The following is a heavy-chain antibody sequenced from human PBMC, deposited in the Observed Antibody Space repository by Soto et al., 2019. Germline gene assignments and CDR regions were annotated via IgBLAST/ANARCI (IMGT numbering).Heavy chain of an antibody. D-gene: IGHD6-13*01. J-gene: IGHJ4*02. Sequence: QVQLVQSGAEVKKPGSSVKVSCKASGGTFSSYTISWVRQAPGQGLEWMGRIIPILGIANYAQKFQGRVTITADKATSTAYMELSSLRSEDTAVYYCARDLGVAAADYWGQGTLVTVSS. CDR1: GGTFSSYT. CDR3: ARDLGVAAADY. CDR2: IIPILGIA. V-gene: IGHV1-69*08.